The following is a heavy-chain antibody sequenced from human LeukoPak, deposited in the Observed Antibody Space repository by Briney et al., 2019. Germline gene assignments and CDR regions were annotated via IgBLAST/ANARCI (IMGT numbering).Heavy chain of an antibody. CDR2: ISGSGGTT. J-gene: IGHJ4*02. V-gene: IGHV3-48*01. Sequence: GGSLRLSCTASGFIFNTYSMNWVRQAPGKGLEWVSYISGSGGTTYYADAVKGRFTISRDNSKNTLYLQMNSLRAEDTAVYYCASSLNLRLPLDYWGQGTLVTVSS. CDR3: ASSLNLRLPLDY. D-gene: IGHD4-11*01. CDR1: GFIFNTYS.